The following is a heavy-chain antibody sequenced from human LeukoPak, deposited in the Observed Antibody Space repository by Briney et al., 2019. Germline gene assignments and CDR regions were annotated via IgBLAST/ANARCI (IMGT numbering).Heavy chain of an antibody. V-gene: IGHV1-18*04. J-gene: IGHJ5*02. CDR2: ISAYNGNT. CDR1: GYTFNGYY. CDR3: ATGTLDA. Sequence: ASVKVSCKASGYTFNGYYMFWVRQAPGQGLEWMGWISAYNGNTNYAQKLQGRVTMTTDTSTSTAYMELRSLRSDDTAVYYCATGTLDAWGQGTLVTVSS.